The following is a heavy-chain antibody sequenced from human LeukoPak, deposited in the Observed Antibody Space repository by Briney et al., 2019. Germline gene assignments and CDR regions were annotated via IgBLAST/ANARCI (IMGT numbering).Heavy chain of an antibody. Sequence: PGGSLRLSCAASGFTFSSYAMLWVRQAPGKGLEWVAVISYDGSNKYYADSVKGRFTISRDNSKNTLYLQMNSLRAEDTAVYYCARDSRLDAFDIWGQGTMVTVSS. CDR2: ISYDGSNK. CDR1: GFTFSSYA. V-gene: IGHV3-30-3*01. J-gene: IGHJ3*02. CDR3: ARDSRLDAFDI. D-gene: IGHD1-1*01.